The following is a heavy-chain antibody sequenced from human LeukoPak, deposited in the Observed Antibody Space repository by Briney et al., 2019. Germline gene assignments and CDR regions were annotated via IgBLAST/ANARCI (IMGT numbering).Heavy chain of an antibody. Sequence: PGGSLRLSCVASGFPFSSYWMNWVRQAPGKGLEWLAIIKQDGSAKYYVDSIKGRLTISRDNAKSFLYLQMNSLRAEDAAVYYCAGGQGYLIEYWGQGTLVTVSS. V-gene: IGHV3-7*01. CDR2: IKQDGSAK. CDR1: GFPFSSYW. D-gene: IGHD2-15*01. J-gene: IGHJ4*02. CDR3: AGGQGYLIEY.